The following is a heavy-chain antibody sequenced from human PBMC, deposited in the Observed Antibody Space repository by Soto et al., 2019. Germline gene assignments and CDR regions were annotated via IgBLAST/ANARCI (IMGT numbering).Heavy chain of an antibody. D-gene: IGHD3-9*01. J-gene: IGHJ5*02. CDR1: GFTFNTYA. CDR2: ISGSGGST. CDR3: AKDRSDYDILTGNYKYWFDP. Sequence: GGSLRLSCAASGFTFNTYAMTWVRQAAGKGLQWVSAISGSGGSTYYADSVQGRFTISRDNSKNTLYLQMNSLRAEDTAVYYCAKDRSDYDILTGNYKYWFDPWGQGTLVTVSS. V-gene: IGHV3-23*01.